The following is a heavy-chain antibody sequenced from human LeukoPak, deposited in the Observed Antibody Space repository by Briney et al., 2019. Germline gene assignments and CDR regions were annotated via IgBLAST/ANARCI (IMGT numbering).Heavy chain of an antibody. CDR1: GFTLDDYG. CDR3: ARGRYSGSYLPDY. J-gene: IGHJ4*02. D-gene: IGHD1-26*01. CDR2: VNWNGGST. Sequence: GGSLRLSCAASGFTLDDYGVSWVRQAPGKGLEWVSGVNWNGGSTGYADSVQGRFTISRDNAKNSLYLQMNSLRAEDTALYYCARGRYSGSYLPDYWGQGTLVTVSS. V-gene: IGHV3-20*04.